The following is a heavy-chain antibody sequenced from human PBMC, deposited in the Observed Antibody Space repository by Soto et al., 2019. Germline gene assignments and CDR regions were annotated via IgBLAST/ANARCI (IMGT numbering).Heavy chain of an antibody. D-gene: IGHD2-2*01. V-gene: IGHV1-69*09. CDR1: GGTFVRHV. CDR3: ATPACAATWCSPSHNLDH. Sequence: QVQLVQSGAEVKKPESSVKVSCKTSGGTFVRHVISWVRQAPGQGPEWMGKINPLSGIPTYAQKFQDRVTFTADTDSRTAYMELSSLRSDDTAVYYCATPACAATWCSPSHNLDHWGQGTLVTVSS. CDR2: INPLSGIP. J-gene: IGHJ4*02.